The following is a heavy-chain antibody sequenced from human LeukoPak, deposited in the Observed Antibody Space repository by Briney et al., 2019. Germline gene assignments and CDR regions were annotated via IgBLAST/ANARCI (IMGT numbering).Heavy chain of an antibody. D-gene: IGHD2-2*01. V-gene: IGHV4-34*01. J-gene: IGHJ5*02. CDR1: GGSFSGYY. Sequence: PSETLSLTCSVYGGSFSGYYWSWIRQPPGKGLEWIGEINHSGSTNYNPSLKSRVTISVDTSKNQFSLKLSSVTAADTAVYYCARHQVEVVPAAINWFDPWGQGTLVTVSS. CDR3: ARHQVEVVPAAINWFDP. CDR2: INHSGST.